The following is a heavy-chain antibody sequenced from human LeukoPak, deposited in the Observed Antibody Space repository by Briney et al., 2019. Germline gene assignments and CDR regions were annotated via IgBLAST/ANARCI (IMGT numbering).Heavy chain of an antibody. J-gene: IGHJ6*02. Sequence: GRSLRLSCAASGFTFSSYGMHWVRQAPGKGLEWVAVISYDGSNKYYADSVKGRFTISRDNSKNTLYLQMNSLRAEDTAVYYCAKIGVEMATIEYCYYYGMDVWGQGTTVTVSS. CDR3: AKIGVEMATIEYCYYYGMDV. CDR1: GFTFSSYG. CDR2: ISYDGSNK. D-gene: IGHD5-12*01. V-gene: IGHV3-30*18.